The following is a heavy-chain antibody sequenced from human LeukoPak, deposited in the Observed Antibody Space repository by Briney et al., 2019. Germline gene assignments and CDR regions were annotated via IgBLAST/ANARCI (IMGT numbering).Heavy chain of an antibody. Sequence: GGSLGLSCAASGFTFSSYAMSWVRQAPGKGLEWVSAISGSGGSTYYADSVKGRFTISRDNSKNTLYLQMNSLSAEDTAVYYCAKPLLYYDFWSGYYQSQSSLFDYWGQGTLVTVSS. CDR3: AKPLLYYDFWSGYYQSQSSLFDY. J-gene: IGHJ4*02. CDR1: GFTFSSYA. D-gene: IGHD3-3*01. V-gene: IGHV3-23*01. CDR2: ISGSGGST.